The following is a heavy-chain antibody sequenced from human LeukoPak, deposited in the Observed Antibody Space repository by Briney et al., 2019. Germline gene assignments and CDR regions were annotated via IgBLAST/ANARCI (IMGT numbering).Heavy chain of an antibody. CDR3: AKNSGMGGGAFDI. CDR2: ISGSGSNT. V-gene: IGHV3-23*01. J-gene: IGHJ3*02. D-gene: IGHD1-26*01. Sequence: SGGSLSLSCAASGFTFSSYAMSWVRQAPGKGLEWVSAISGSGSNTYYADSVKGRFTISRDNSKNTLYLQMNSLRAEDTAVYYCAKNSGMGGGAFDIWGQGTMATVSS. CDR1: GFTFSSYA.